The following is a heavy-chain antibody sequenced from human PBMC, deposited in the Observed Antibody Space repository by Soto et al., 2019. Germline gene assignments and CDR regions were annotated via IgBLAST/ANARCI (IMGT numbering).Heavy chain of an antibody. D-gene: IGHD6-13*01. CDR2: IYYSGST. Sequence: SDPLSLPCPVSGGSISSTSYSWACIRHPLGKGLEWIGSIYYSGSTYYNPSLKSRVTISVDTSKNQFSLKLSSVTAADTAVYYCARLIVLAAAGTETYGMDVWGQGTTVTVLL. CDR1: GGSISSTSYS. J-gene: IGHJ6*02. CDR3: ARLIVLAAAGTETYGMDV. V-gene: IGHV4-39*01.